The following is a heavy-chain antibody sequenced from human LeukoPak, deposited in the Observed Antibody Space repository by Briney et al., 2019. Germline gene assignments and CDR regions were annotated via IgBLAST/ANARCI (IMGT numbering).Heavy chain of an antibody. CDR1: GGFISNYY. Sequence: SETLSLTCSVSGGFISNYYWSWIRQPPGKGLEWIGYIYYSGSTNYNPSLKSRVTISVDTSKNQFSLKLSSVTAADTAVYYCARGRRDGYKDAFDIWGQGTMVTVSS. CDR3: ARGRRDGYKDAFDI. D-gene: IGHD5-24*01. V-gene: IGHV4-59*08. J-gene: IGHJ3*02. CDR2: IYYSGST.